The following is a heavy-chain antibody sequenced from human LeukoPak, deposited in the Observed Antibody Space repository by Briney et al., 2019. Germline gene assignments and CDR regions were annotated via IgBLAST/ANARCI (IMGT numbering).Heavy chain of an antibody. Sequence: KASETLSLTCAVYGGSFSGYYWSWIRQPPGKGLEWIGEINHSGSTNYNPSLKSRVTISVDTSKNQFSLKLSSVTAADTAVYYCARGPRPYYDSSGYCDYWGQGTLVTVSS. V-gene: IGHV4-34*01. J-gene: IGHJ4*02. CDR1: GGSFSGYY. CDR2: INHSGST. CDR3: ARGPRPYYDSSGYCDY. D-gene: IGHD3-22*01.